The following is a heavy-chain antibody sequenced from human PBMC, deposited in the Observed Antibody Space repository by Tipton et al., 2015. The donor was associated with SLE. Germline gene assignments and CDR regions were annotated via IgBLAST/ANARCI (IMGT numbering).Heavy chain of an antibody. D-gene: IGHD4-17*01. V-gene: IGHV4-61*09. CDR2: IYTSGST. CDR1: GGSISSSSYY. J-gene: IGHJ4*02. CDR3: ARGDYGDYGFDY. Sequence: TLSLTCTVSGGSISSSSYYWNWIRQPAGKGLEWIGYIYTSGSTNYNPSLKSRVTISVDTSKNQFSLKLSSVTAADTAVYYCARGDYGDYGFDYWGQGTLVTVSS.